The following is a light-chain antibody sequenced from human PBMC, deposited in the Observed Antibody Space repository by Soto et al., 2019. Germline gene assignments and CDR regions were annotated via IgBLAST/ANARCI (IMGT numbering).Light chain of an antibody. CDR3: QQYYSYPRT. V-gene: IGKV1-5*01. Sequence: DIQMTQSPSTLSASVGDRVTITCRASQSISSWLAWYQQKPGKAPKLLIYDASSLESGVPSRFSGSGSGTVFTFTFCCLQSEDFATYYCQQYYSYPRTFGQGTKVDIK. CDR2: DAS. J-gene: IGKJ1*01. CDR1: QSISSW.